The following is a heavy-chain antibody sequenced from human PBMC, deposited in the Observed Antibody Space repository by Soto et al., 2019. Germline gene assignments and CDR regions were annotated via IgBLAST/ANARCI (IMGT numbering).Heavy chain of an antibody. D-gene: IGHD3-9*01. CDR1: GFTFSSYG. CDR3: AKGSRALRYFHWSTSLYGMDV. Sequence: GGSLRLSCAASGFTFSSYGMHWVRQAPGKGLEWVAVISYDGSNKYYADSVKGRFTISRDNSKNTLYLQMNSLRAEDTAVYYCAKGSRALRYFHWSTSLYGMDVWGQGNTLTVSS. CDR2: ISYDGSNK. J-gene: IGHJ6*02. V-gene: IGHV3-30*18.